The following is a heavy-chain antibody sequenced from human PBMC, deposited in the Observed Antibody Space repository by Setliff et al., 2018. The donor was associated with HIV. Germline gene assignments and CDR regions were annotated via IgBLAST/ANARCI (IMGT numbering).Heavy chain of an antibody. CDR3: ARDGSGSSYYYYYMDV. D-gene: IGHD3-10*01. V-gene: IGHV4-4*07. Sequence: TLSLTCTVSGGSISSYYWSWIRQPAGKGLEWIGRIYTSGSTNYNPSLKSRVTMSVDTSKNQFSLKLSSVTAADTAVYYCARDGSGSSYYYYYMDVWGKGTTVTVSS. CDR1: GGSISSYY. J-gene: IGHJ6*03. CDR2: IYTSGST.